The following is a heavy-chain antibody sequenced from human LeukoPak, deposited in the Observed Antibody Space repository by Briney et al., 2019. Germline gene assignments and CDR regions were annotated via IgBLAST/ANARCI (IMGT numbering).Heavy chain of an antibody. J-gene: IGHJ5*02. CDR1: GFTFSSYG. D-gene: IGHD2-2*01. Sequence: PGGSLRLPCAASGFTFSSYGMHWVRQAPGKGLEWVAFIRYDGSNKYYADSVKGRFTISRDNSKNTLYLQMNSLRAEDTAVYYCAKDLVVVPAAKYNWFDPWGQGTLVTVSS. CDR3: AKDLVVVPAAKYNWFDP. CDR2: IRYDGSNK. V-gene: IGHV3-30*02.